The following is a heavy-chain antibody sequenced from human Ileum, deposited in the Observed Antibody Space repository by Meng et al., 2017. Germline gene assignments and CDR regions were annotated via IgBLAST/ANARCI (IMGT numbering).Heavy chain of an antibody. CDR1: GFNFSSYD. V-gene: IGHV1-8*01. CDR2: MNPNSGNT. J-gene: IGHJ4*02. D-gene: IGHD1-1*01. CDR3: ARRTQSTGTALGY. Sequence: QVQLVQPGPEVKNPGASATVRCKASGFNFSSYDINWVRQAPRPGLEWMGWMNPNSGNTGFAQKFQDRITMTRDTSINTAYMELSSLTSEDTAVYYCARRTQSTGTALGYWGQGTLVTVSS.